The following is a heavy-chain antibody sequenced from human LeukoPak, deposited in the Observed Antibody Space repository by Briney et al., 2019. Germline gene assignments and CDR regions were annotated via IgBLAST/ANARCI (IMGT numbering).Heavy chain of an antibody. CDR1: GGSFSGYY. V-gene: IGHV4-34*01. CDR3: ARGWNVVVPAAGAYYYGMDV. J-gene: IGHJ6*04. Sequence: SETLSLTCAVYGGSFSGYYWSWIRQPPGKGLEWIGEINHGGSTNYNPSLKSRVTISVDTSKNQFSLKLSSVTAADTAVYYCARGWNVVVPAAGAYYYGMDVWGKGTTVTVSS. CDR2: INHGGST. D-gene: IGHD2-2*01.